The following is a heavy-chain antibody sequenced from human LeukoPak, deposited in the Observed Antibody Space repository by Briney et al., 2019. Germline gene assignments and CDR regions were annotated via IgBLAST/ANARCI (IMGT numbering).Heavy chain of an antibody. D-gene: IGHD6-13*01. V-gene: IGHV3-66*02. J-gene: IGHJ4*02. CDR2: LRSGGTI. CDR1: EFTVSRSY. Sequence: GGSLRLSCAATEFTVSRSYMTWVRQAPGKGLEWVSVLRSGGTIEYADSVKGRFTISRDNSKNTLYLQMNSLRAEDTAVYYCARVQSGYSSSWYAPYFDYWGQGTLVTVSS. CDR3: ARVQSGYSSSWYAPYFDY.